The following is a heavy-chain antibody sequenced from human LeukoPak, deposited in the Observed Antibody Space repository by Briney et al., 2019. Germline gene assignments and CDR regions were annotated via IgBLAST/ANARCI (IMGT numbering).Heavy chain of an antibody. CDR2: IYYSGST. D-gene: IGHD6-19*01. Sequence: ETLSLTCTASGGSVSSSSYYWGWIRQPPGKGLEWIGSIYYSGSTYYNPSLKSRVTISVDTSKNQFSLKLSSVTAADTAVYYCARQMLGSSGWYAETLDYWGQGTLVTVSS. CDR1: GGSVSSSSYY. V-gene: IGHV4-39*01. J-gene: IGHJ4*02. CDR3: ARQMLGSSGWYAETLDY.